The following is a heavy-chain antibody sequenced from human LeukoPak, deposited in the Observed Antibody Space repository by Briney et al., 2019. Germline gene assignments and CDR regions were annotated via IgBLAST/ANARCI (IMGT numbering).Heavy chain of an antibody. V-gene: IGHV3-23*01. D-gene: IGHD3-3*01. J-gene: IGHJ4*02. CDR1: GFTFSSYA. CDR2: ISGSGGST. Sequence: PGGSLRLSCAASGFTFSSYAMSWVRQAPGKGLEWVSAISGSGGSTYYADSVKGRFTISRDNSKNTLYLQMNSLRAEDTAVYYCAKDQATIFGVVISPYYFDYWGQGTLVTVSS. CDR3: AKDQATIFGVVISPYYFDY.